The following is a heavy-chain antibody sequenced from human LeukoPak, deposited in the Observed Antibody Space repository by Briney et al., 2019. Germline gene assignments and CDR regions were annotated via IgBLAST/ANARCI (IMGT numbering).Heavy chain of an antibody. CDR2: ISGSVVST. Sequence: GGSLRLSCAASGFTFKKYGMSWVRQAPGKGLEWVSLISGSVVSTYYADSVKGRFTISRDISKNTVYLQMNSLRAEDTAVYYCAKPARDGYNYFDYWGQGALVTVSS. V-gene: IGHV3-23*01. CDR3: AKPARDGYNYFDY. D-gene: IGHD5-24*01. CDR1: GFTFKKYG. J-gene: IGHJ4*02.